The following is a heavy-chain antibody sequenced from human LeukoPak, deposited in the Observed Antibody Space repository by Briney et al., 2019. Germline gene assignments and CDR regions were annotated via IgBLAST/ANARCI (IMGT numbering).Heavy chain of an antibody. Sequence: PGGSLRLSCAASGFTFSSYAMSWVRQAPGKGLEWVSAISGSGGSTYYADSVKGRFTISRDNSKNTLYLQMNSLRAEDTAVYYCAKDHQWLVQSATQDYWGQGTLVTVSS. CDR2: ISGSGGST. J-gene: IGHJ4*02. D-gene: IGHD6-19*01. CDR1: GFTFSSYA. V-gene: IGHV3-23*01. CDR3: AKDHQWLVQSATQDY.